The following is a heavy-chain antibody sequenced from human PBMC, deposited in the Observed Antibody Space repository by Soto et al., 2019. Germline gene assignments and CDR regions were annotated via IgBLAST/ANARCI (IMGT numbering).Heavy chain of an antibody. CDR1: GGTFSSYA. CDR2: IIPIFGTA. D-gene: IGHD3-16*01. V-gene: IGHV1-69*13. CDR3: VGAGLGHYLDY. J-gene: IGHJ4*02. Sequence: SVEVSCKASGGTFSSYAISWVRQAPGQGLEGMGGIIPIFGTANYAQKFQGRVTITADESTSTAYMELSSLRSEDTAVYYCVGAGLGHYLDYWGQGPLITFST.